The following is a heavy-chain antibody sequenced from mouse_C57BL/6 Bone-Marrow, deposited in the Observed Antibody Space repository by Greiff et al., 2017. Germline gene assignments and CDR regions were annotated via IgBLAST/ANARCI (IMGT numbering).Heavy chain of an antibody. CDR2: IRSGSSTI. V-gene: IGHV5-17*01. J-gene: IGHJ3*01. Sequence: DVKLVASGGGLVKPGGSLKLSCAASGFTFSVYGMHWVRQAPEKGLEWVAYIRSGSSTIYYADTVKDRFTISRDNAKNTLFLQMTSLRTEDTAMYYCARSLAYWGQGTLVTVSA. CDR3: ARSLAY. CDR1: GFTFSVYG.